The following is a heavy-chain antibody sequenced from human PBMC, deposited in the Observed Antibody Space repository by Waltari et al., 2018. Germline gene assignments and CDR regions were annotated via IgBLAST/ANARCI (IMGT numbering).Heavy chain of an antibody. J-gene: IGHJ4*02. V-gene: IGHV4-38-2*01. CDR1: GYSISRGYY. CDR3: ARRGSGWSIDY. D-gene: IGHD6-13*01. CDR2: ISGSSGST. Sequence: QVQLQESGPGLVKPSETLSPTCAVSGYSISRGYYWGWIRQPPGKGLEYIGYISGSSGSTYYNPSLKSRVTISEDTSKNQFSLKLSSVTAADTAVYYCARRGSGWSIDYWGQGVLVTVSS.